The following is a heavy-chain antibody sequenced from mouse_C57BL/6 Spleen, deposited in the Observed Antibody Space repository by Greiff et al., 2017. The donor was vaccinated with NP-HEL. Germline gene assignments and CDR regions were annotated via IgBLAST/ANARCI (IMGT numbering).Heavy chain of an antibody. J-gene: IGHJ4*01. CDR3: ASHHLGRLRMDY. CDR2: IDPSDSET. Sequence: QVQLQQSGAELVRPGSSVKLSCKASGYTFTSYWMHWVKQRPIQGLEWIGNIDPSDSETHYNQKFKDKATLTVDKSSSTAYMQLSSLTSEDSAVYYCASHHLGRLRMDYWGQGTSVTVSS. V-gene: IGHV1-52*01. CDR1: GYTFTSYW. D-gene: IGHD3-3*01.